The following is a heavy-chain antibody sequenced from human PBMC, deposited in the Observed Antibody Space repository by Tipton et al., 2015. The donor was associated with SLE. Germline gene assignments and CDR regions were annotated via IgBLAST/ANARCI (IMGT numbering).Heavy chain of an antibody. CDR3: ARRYSTAFDI. J-gene: IGHJ3*02. V-gene: IGHV4-30-2*01. Sequence: TLSLTCAVSGGSITSVGYSWSWIRQPPGKGLEWIGYIYHTGSTYYDPSLTSRVTISVNTSKNQFSLQLISVSAADTALYYCARRYSTAFDIWGQGTMVTVSS. D-gene: IGHD4-11*01. CDR2: IYHTGST. CDR1: GGSITSVGYS.